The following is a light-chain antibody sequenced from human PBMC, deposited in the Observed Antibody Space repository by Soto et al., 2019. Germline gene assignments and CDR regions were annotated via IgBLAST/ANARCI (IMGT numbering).Light chain of an antibody. J-gene: IGKJ3*01. CDR3: QQYGSSPFT. Sequence: EIVLTQSPGTLSLSPGERATLSCRASQSVSSGYLAWYQQKPGQAPRLLIYGASSRAIGIPDRFSGSGSGTDFTLTISRLEPEDFAGFYCQQYGSSPFTVGPGTKVDIK. CDR2: GAS. CDR1: QSVSSGY. V-gene: IGKV3-20*01.